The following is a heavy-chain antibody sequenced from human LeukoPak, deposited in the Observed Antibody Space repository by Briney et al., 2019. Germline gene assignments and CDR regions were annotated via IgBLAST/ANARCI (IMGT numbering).Heavy chain of an antibody. D-gene: IGHD3-3*01. CDR2: IYTSGST. V-gene: IGHV4-61*02. CDR3: ARDRGYDFWSGLFDY. CDR1: GGSISSGRYY. J-gene: IGHJ4*02. Sequence: SQTLSLTCTVSGGSISSGRYYWSWIRQPAGKGLVWIGRIYTSGSTNYNPSLKSRVTISVDTSKNQFSLKLSSVTAADTAVYYCARDRGYDFWSGLFDYWGQGTLVTVSS.